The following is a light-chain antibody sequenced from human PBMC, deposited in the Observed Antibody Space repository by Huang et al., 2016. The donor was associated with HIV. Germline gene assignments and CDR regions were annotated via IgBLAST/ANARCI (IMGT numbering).Light chain of an antibody. CDR2: DSS. Sequence: EIMMTQSPATLSVSPGDGATLSCRSSESVNPNLAWYQQKPGPAPRLLIYDSSTRAAGIPATFSGSGSGTQFSLTISSLQSEDFAFYHCQQYNTWPWTFGQGTKVEIK. CDR1: ESVNPN. V-gene: IGKV3-15*01. J-gene: IGKJ1*01. CDR3: QQYNTWPWT.